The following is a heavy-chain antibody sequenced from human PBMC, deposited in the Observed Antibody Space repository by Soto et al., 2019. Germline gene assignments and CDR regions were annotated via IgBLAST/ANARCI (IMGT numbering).Heavy chain of an antibody. CDR3: ARDYCSSTSCYTNGMDV. Sequence: GGSLRLSCAASGFTFSSYGMHWVRQAPGKGLEWVAVIWYDGSNKYYADSVKGRFTISRDNSKNTLYLQMNSLRAEDTAVYYCARDYCSSTSCYTNGMDVWGQATTVTV. CDR2: IWYDGSNK. J-gene: IGHJ6*02. CDR1: GFTFSSYG. V-gene: IGHV3-33*01. D-gene: IGHD2-2*02.